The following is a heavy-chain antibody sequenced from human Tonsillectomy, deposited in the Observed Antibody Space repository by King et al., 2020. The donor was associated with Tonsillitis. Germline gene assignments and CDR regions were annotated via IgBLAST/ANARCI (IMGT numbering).Heavy chain of an antibody. D-gene: IGHD5-18*01. CDR3: ARDSHVETSSRGGMDV. CDR2: INPSGGST. J-gene: IGHJ6*02. CDR1: GYTFTSHY. Sequence: VQLVESGAEVKKPGASVKVSCKASGYTFTSHYMHWVRQVPGQGLEWMGIINPSGGSTSYAQKFQGRVTMTRDTSTSTVYMELSSLRSEDTAVYYCARDSHVETSSRGGMDVWGQGTTVTVSS. V-gene: IGHV1-46*03.